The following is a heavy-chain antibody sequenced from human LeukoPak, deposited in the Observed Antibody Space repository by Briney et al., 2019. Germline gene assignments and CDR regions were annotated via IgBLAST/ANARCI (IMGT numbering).Heavy chain of an antibody. CDR1: GGSINHYY. J-gene: IGHJ3*02. CDR2: SYYIEST. V-gene: IGHV4-59*01. D-gene: IGHD3-22*01. CDR3: ARDNQWLNAFDI. Sequence: SETLSLTCTVSGGSINHYYWSWIRQPPGKGLEWIGYSYYIESTNYNPSLKSRVTISVDTSRNRFSLKLSSVTAADTAMYYCARDNQWLNAFDIWGQGTMVTVSS.